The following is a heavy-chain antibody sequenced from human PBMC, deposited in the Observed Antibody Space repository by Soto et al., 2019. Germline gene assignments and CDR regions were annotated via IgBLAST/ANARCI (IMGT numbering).Heavy chain of an antibody. D-gene: IGHD3-10*01. CDR1: GFTLSTYR. CDR2: IRASSAQI. Sequence: EVKLVESGGGLVTPGGSLRLSCAASGFTLSTYRVNWVRQAPGKGLEWVSSIRASSAQIHYADSVRGRFTISKDNAKNLLHLQMDSLRAEDTAVYFCSRGSPSCNSITCYETRDMDVWGQGTTVTVCS. CDR3: SRGSPSCNSITCYETRDMDV. J-gene: IGHJ6*02. V-gene: IGHV3-21*02.